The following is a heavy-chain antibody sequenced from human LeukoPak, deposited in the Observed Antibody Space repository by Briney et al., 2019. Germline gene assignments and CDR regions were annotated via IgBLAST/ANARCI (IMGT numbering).Heavy chain of an antibody. CDR2: ISGSGGST. CDR3: AKGSFALDYGDYRVGGDY. CDR1: GFTFSSYA. D-gene: IGHD4-17*01. Sequence: GGSLRLSCAASGFTFSSYAMSWVRQAPGKGLEWVSAISGSGGSTYYADSVKGRFTISRDNSKNTLYLQMNSLRAEDTAVYYCAKGSFALDYGDYRVGGDYWGQGTLVTVSS. V-gene: IGHV3-23*01. J-gene: IGHJ4*02.